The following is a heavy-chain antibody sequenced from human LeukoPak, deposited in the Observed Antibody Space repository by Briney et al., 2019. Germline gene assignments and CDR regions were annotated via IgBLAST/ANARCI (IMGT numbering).Heavy chain of an antibody. Sequence: PGGSLRLSCAASGFTFSSYAMHWVRQAPGKGLEYVSAISSNGGSTYYANSVKGRFTISRDNAKNSLYLQMNGLRVEDTAVYYCAGLGGTVTWDYWGQGTLVTVSS. CDR3: AGLGGTVTWDY. D-gene: IGHD4-17*01. CDR1: GFTFSSYA. CDR2: ISSNGGST. V-gene: IGHV3-64*01. J-gene: IGHJ4*02.